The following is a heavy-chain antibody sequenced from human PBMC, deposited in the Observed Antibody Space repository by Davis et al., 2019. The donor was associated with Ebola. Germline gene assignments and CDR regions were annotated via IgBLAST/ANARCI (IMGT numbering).Heavy chain of an antibody. Sequence: ASVKVSCKASGYTFNSYAIHWVRQAPGQRLEWMGWINAGNGNTKYSQKFQGRVTITRDTSASTAYMELSSLRSEDTAVYYCARRGYYDILTGYSDWGQGTLVTVSS. CDR2: INAGNGNT. CDR1: GYTFNSYA. J-gene: IGHJ4*02. V-gene: IGHV1-3*01. CDR3: ARRGYYDILTGYSD. D-gene: IGHD3-9*01.